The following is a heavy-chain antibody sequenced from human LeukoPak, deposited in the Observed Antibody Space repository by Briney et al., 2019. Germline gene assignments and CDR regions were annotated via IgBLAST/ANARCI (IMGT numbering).Heavy chain of an antibody. J-gene: IGHJ4*02. CDR1: GGSISSYY. CDR2: LFYSGST. V-gene: IGHV4-59*01. D-gene: IGHD3-10*01. Sequence: SETLPLTCTVSGGSISSYYWSWIRQPPGKGLEWIAYLFYSGSTDYNPSLESRVTISVDTSKNQFSLKLRSVTVADTAVYYCATVAVIRGVTYFDHRGQGTLVTVSS. CDR3: ATVAVIRGVTYFDH.